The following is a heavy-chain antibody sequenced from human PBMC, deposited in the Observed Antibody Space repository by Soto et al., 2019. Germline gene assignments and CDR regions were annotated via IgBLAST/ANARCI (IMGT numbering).Heavy chain of an antibody. CDR1: GFTFSSYG. CDR3: AKSRMIVVVLDY. J-gene: IGHJ4*02. CDR2: ISYDGSNK. D-gene: IGHD3-22*01. Sequence: GGSLRLSCAASGFTFSSYGMHWVRQAPGKGLEWVAVISYDGSNKYYADSVKGRFTISRDNSKNTLYLQMNSLRAEDTAVYYCAKSRMIVVVLDYWGQGTLVTVSS. V-gene: IGHV3-30*18.